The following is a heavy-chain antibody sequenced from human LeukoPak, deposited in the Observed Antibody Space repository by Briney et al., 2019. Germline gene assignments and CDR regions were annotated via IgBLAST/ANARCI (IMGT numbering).Heavy chain of an antibody. Sequence: GGSLRLSCAASGFTFSRSDMNWVRQAPGKGLEWVSSISGSSSYIYYTDSLKGRFTISRDNAKNSLYLQMNSLRAEDTAVYYCARGSSNVAARNNWFGSWGQGTLVIVSS. V-gene: IGHV3-21*01. CDR1: GFTFSRSD. CDR2: ISGSSSYI. D-gene: IGHD6-6*01. CDR3: ARGSSNVAARNNWFGS. J-gene: IGHJ5*01.